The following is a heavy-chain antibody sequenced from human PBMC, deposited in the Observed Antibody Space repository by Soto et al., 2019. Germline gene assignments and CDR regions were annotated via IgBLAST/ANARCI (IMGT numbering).Heavy chain of an antibody. D-gene: IGHD6-19*01. J-gene: IGHJ4*02. CDR3: ATPQGGWYPPFDY. CDR1: GFTFSSYF. Sequence: GGSLRLSWAASGFTFSSYFMHWVRQAPGKGLEWVAVISYDGSNKYYADSVKGRFTISRDNSKNTLYLQMNSLRAEDTAVYYCATPQGGWYPPFDYWGQGTLVTVSS. CDR2: ISYDGSNK. V-gene: IGHV3-30*03.